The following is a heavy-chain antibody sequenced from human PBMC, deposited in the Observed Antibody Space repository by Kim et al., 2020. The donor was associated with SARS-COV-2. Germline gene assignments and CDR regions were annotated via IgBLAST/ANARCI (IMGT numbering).Heavy chain of an antibody. CDR3: ARVWGYSSGWNRAGYYYYGMDV. D-gene: IGHD6-19*01. V-gene: IGHV3-7*03. CDR2: IKQDGSEK. Sequence: GGSLRLSCAASGFTFSSYWMSWVRQAPGKGLEWVANIKQDGSEKYYVDSVKGRFTISRDNAKNSLYLQMNSLRAEDTAVYYCARVWGYSSGWNRAGYYYYGMDVWGQGTTVTVSS. CDR1: GFTFSSYW. J-gene: IGHJ6*02.